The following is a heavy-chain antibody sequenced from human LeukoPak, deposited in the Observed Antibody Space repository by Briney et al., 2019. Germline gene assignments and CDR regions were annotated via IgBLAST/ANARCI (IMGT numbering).Heavy chain of an antibody. CDR3: ARVRVTMVRGVIITSSYYYYYGMDV. V-gene: IGHV1-18*01. D-gene: IGHD3-10*01. CDR1: GYTFTSYG. J-gene: IGHJ6*02. CDR2: ISAYNGNT. Sequence: GASVKVSCKASGYTFTSYGISWVRQAPGQGLEWMGWISAYNGNTNYAQKLQGRVTMTRNTSISTAYMELSSLRSEDTAVYYCARVRVTMVRGVIITSSYYYYYGMDVWGQGTTVTVSS.